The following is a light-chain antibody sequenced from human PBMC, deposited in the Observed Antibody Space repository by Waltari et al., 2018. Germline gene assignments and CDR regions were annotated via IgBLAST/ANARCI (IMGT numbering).Light chain of an antibody. V-gene: IGLV2-23*01. CDR1: NSDVGSYNL. CDR2: EGS. Sequence: QSALTQPASVSGSPGQSITISCTGTNSDVGSYNLVSWYQQHPGKAPKRMIYEGSKRPSGVSDRFSGSKSGNTASLAISGLQAEDEADYYCCSYAGSNTPVVFGGGTKLTVL. CDR3: CSYAGSNTPVV. J-gene: IGLJ2*01.